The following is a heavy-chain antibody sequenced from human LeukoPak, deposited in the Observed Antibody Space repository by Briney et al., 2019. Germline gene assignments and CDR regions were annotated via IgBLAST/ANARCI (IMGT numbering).Heavy chain of an antibody. CDR3: AQERDRRGYFEY. V-gene: IGHV3-30*02. CDR1: GFPFKSNA. Sequence: GGSLRLSCAASGFPFKSNAMHWVRQAPGKGLEWVTFIRDDGNEQYYADSIKGRFTVSRDNSNNTLYLQTNSLREEDTAVYYCAQERDRRGYFEYWGLGTLVTVSS. D-gene: IGHD2-15*01. J-gene: IGHJ4*02. CDR2: IRDDGNEQ.